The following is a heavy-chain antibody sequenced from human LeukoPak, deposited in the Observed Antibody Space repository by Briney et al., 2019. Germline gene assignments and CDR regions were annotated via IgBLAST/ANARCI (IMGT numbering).Heavy chain of an antibody. V-gene: IGHV3-23*01. D-gene: IGHD2-8*01. Sequence: GGPLRLSCAASGFTFSSYAMSWVRQAPGKGLEWVSAISGSGGSTYYADSVKGRFTISRDNSKNTLYLQMNSLRAEDTAVYYCXKXMVYAIHRVAAAGLFDYWAREPWSPSPQ. CDR3: XKXMVYAIHRVAAAGLFDY. J-gene: IGHJ4*02. CDR1: GFTFSSYA. CDR2: ISGSGGST.